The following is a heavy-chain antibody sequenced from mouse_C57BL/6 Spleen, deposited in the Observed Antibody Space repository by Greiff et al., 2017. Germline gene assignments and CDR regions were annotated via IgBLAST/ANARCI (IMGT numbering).Heavy chain of an antibody. J-gene: IGHJ3*01. CDR1: GYAFSSYW. CDR3: ARRAAQAWFAY. Sequence: VQVVESGAELVKPGASVKISCKASGYAFSSYWMNWVKQRPGTGLEWIGQIYPGDGDTNYNGKFKGKATLTADKSSSTAYMQLSSLTSEDSAVYFCARRAAQAWFAYWGQGTLVTVSA. D-gene: IGHD3-2*02. CDR2: IYPGDGDT. V-gene: IGHV1-80*01.